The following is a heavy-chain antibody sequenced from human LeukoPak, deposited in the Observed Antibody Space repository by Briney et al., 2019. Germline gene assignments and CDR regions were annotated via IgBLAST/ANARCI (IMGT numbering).Heavy chain of an antibody. V-gene: IGHV3-23*01. D-gene: IGHD3-16*01. CDR3: AKGGYYYMDV. Sequence: GGSLRLSCAASRFTFSSYAMNWVRQAPGKGLEWVSSINGRGSSTYYADSVRGRFTISRDNSKNTLCLQMDSLRAEDTAVYYCAKGGYYYMDVWGKGTTVTVSS. CDR1: RFTFSSYA. CDR2: INGRGSST. J-gene: IGHJ6*03.